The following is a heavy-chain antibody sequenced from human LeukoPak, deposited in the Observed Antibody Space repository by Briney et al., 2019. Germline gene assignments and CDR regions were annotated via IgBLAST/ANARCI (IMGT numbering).Heavy chain of an antibody. D-gene: IGHD3-3*01. CDR2: IYYSGST. CDR3: ARHTRITIFGVVLTTFDP. CDR1: GGSISSSSYY. J-gene: IGHJ5*02. V-gene: IGHV4-39*01. Sequence: PSETLSLTCTVSGGSISSSSYYWGWIRQPPGKGLEWIGSIYYSGSTYYNPSLKSRVTISVDTSKNQFSLKQSSVTAADTAVYYCARHTRITIFGVVLTTFDPWGQGTLVTVSS.